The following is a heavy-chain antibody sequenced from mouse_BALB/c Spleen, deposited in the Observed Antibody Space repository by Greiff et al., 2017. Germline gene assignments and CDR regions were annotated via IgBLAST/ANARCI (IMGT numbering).Heavy chain of an antibody. D-gene: IGHD1-1*01. V-gene: IGHV5-6-4*01. CDR3: TRFYYGSSYDWYFDV. CDR1: GFTFSSYT. CDR2: ISSGGSYT. J-gene: IGHJ1*01. Sequence: EVQGVESGGGLVKPGGSLKLSCAASGFTFSSYTMSWVRQTPEKRLEWVATISSGGSYTYYPDSVKGRFTISRDNAKNTLYLQMSSLKSEDTAMYYCTRFYYGSSYDWYFDVWGAGTTVTVSS.